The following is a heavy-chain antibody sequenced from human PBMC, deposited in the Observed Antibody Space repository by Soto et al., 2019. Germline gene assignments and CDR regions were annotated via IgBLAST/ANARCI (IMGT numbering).Heavy chain of an antibody. V-gene: IGHV1-69*13. CDR1: GGTFSSYA. CDR2: IIPIFGTA. J-gene: IGHJ6*02. CDR3: ASRGDVTIFGVAIMEPRHYGMDV. Sequence: GASVKVSCKASGGTFSSYAISWVRQAPGQGLEWMGGIIPIFGTANYAQKFQGRVTITADESTSTAYMELSSLRSEDTAVYYCASRGDVTIFGVAIMEPRHYGMDVWGQGTTVTVSS. D-gene: IGHD3-3*01.